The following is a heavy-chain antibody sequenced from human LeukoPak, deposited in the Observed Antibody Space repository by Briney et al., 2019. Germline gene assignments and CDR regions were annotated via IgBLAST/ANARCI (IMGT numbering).Heavy chain of an antibody. CDR2: INSGGSGT. CDR3: ATSLGPLTEY. V-gene: IGHV3-74*01. CDR1: GFAFSSNW. J-gene: IGHJ4*02. D-gene: IGHD7-27*01. Sequence: GGSLRLSCAASGFAFSSNWMHWVRQTPGKGLVWVSRINSGGSGTSYADSVEGRFTISRDNAKNTLYLQMNSLKGEDTAVYYCATSLGPLTEYWGQGTLVTVSS.